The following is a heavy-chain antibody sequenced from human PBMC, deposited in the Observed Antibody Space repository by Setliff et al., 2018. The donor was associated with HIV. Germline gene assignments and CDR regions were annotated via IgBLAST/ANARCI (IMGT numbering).Heavy chain of an antibody. D-gene: IGHD3-16*02. J-gene: IGHJ4*02. CDR2: ISTFRGT. V-gene: IGHV4-4*09. Sequence: PSETLSLTCSVSGDSVSDYYWSWIRQPPGKGLEWIGDISTFRGTNYSPSLQSRVTISMDTSKNQLCLNLSSATAADTAVYYCSRGTFGGVIAQYYFDYWGQGTLVTVSS. CDR1: GDSVSDYY. CDR3: SRGTFGGVIAQYYFDY.